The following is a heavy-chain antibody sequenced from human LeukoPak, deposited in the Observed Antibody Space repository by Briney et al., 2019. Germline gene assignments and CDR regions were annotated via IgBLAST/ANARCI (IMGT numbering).Heavy chain of an antibody. J-gene: IGHJ2*01. CDR2: TYYRSKWYT. CDR1: GDSVSSNSAA. D-gene: IGHD5-24*01. V-gene: IGHV6-1*01. CDR3: ARERDGYNYVELWCFDL. Sequence: SQTLSLTCAISGDSVSSNSAAWNWITQSPSRGLDWLGRTYYRSKWYTGYAVSVKSRITINPDTSKNQFSLQLNSVTPEDTAVYYCARERDGYNYVELWCFDLWGRGTLVTVSS.